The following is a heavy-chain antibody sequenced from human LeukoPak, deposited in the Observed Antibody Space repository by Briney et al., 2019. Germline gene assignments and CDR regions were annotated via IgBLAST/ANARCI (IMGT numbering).Heavy chain of an antibody. Sequence: SETLSLTCIVSGGSISGSYWSWIRQPPGKGLEWIAYMYNSGSTNYNPSLKSRVTISIDTSKNQFSLKLSSLTAADTAIYYCARGIESYGDYGYWGQGILVTVSS. D-gene: IGHD4-17*01. CDR2: MYNSGST. V-gene: IGHV4-59*01. J-gene: IGHJ4*02. CDR3: ARGIESYGDYGY. CDR1: GGSISGSY.